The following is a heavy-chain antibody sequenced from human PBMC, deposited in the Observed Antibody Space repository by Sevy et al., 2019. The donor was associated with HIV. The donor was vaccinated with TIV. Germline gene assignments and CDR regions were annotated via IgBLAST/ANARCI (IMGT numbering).Heavy chain of an antibody. CDR2: FDPEDGET. V-gene: IGHV1-24*01. Sequence: ASVKVSCKVSGYTLTELSMHWVRQAPGKGLEWMGGFDPEDGETIYAQKFQGRVTMTEDTSTDTAYMELSSLRSVDTAVYYCATGDDILTGGEYDYWGQGTLVTVSS. D-gene: IGHD3-9*01. J-gene: IGHJ4*02. CDR1: GYTLTELS. CDR3: ATGDDILTGGEYDY.